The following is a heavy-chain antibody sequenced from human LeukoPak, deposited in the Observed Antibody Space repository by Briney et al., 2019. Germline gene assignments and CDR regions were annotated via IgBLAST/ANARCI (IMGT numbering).Heavy chain of an antibody. D-gene: IGHD3-22*01. V-gene: IGHV3-23*01. J-gene: IGHJ4*02. CDR1: GFTFSSYA. CDR2: ISGSGGST. Sequence: GGSLRLSCAASGFTFSSYALSWVRQAPGKGLVWVTAISGSGGSTYYADSVKGRFTISRDNSKNTLFLQMNSLRAEDTAVYYCAIYYYDSSGYYYPDYWGQGTLVTVSS. CDR3: AIYYYDSSGYYYPDY.